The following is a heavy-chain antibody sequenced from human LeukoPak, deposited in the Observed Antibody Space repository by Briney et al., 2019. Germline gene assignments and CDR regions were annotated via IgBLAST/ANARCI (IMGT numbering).Heavy chain of an antibody. V-gene: IGHV1-69*13. J-gene: IGHJ5*02. CDR3: ARGGYSYGYNWFDP. D-gene: IGHD5-18*01. CDR1: GGTFSSYA. Sequence: SVKGSCKASGGTFSSYAISWVRQAPGQGLEWMGGIIPIFGTANYAQKFQGRVTITADESTSTAYMELSSLRSEDTAVYYCARGGYSYGYNWFDPWGQGTLVTVSS. CDR2: IIPIFGTA.